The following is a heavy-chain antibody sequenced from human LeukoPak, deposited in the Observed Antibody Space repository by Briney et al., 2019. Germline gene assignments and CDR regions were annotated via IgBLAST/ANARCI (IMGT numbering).Heavy chain of an antibody. CDR1: GGSTSSHY. CDR3: ASYYCSGGPCPHFDY. V-gene: IGHV4-59*08. J-gene: IGHJ4*02. CDR2: IDSGGRT. D-gene: IGHD2-15*01. Sequence: PSETLSLTCTVSGGSTSSHYRSWIRQPPGKGLEWIGYIDSGGRTNYNPSLKSRVTFSVDTSKNQFSLRLSSVTAADTAVYYCASYYCSGGPCPHFDYWGQGTLDTLSS.